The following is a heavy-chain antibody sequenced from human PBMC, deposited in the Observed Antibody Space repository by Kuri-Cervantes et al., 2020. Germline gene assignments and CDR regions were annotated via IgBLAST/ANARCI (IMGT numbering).Heavy chain of an antibody. V-gene: IGHV1-2*04. Sequence: ASVKVSCKASGYTFTGYYMHWVRQAPGQGLEWMGWINPNSGGTNYAQKFQGWVTMTRDTSISTAYMELSRLRSDDTAVYYCARDGVVVISSSSYWYFDLWGRGTLVTVSS. CDR1: GYTFTGYY. D-gene: IGHD3-22*01. CDR2: INPNSGGT. J-gene: IGHJ2*01. CDR3: ARDGVVVISSSSYWYFDL.